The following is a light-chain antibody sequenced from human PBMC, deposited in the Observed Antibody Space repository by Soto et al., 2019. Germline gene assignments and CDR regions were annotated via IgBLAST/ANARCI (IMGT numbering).Light chain of an antibody. CDR2: DVS. V-gene: IGLV2-14*01. Sequence: QSALTQPASVSGSPGQSITISCTGTSSDVGGYNYVSWYQQHPGKAPNLMIYDVSNRPSGVSNRFSGSKSGNTASLTISGLRAEDEDDYYCSSYTSSSTHGVVFGGGTKLTVL. J-gene: IGLJ2*01. CDR1: SSDVGGYNY. CDR3: SSYTSSSTHGVV.